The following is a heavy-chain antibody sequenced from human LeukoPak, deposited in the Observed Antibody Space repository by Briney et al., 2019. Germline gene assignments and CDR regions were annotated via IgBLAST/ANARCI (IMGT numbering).Heavy chain of an antibody. CDR2: INPNSGGT. D-gene: IGHD3-16*02. CDR1: GYTFTGYY. CDR3: ARNGAWGSYRLHDF. J-gene: IGHJ4*02. Sequence: ASVKVSCKASGYTFTGYYIHWVRQAPGQGLEWMVWINPNSGGTNFAQRFQGRVTVTSNTYISTAYMELTNLISDDTAVYYCARNGAWGSYRLHDFWGQGTLVTVSS. V-gene: IGHV1-2*02.